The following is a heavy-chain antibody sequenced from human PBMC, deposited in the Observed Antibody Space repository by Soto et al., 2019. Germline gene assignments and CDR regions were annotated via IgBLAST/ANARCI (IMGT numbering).Heavy chain of an antibody. D-gene: IGHD1-7*01. Sequence: SETLSLTCTVSGGSISSYYWSWIRQPPGKGLEWIGYIYYSGSTNYNPSLKSRVTISVDTSKNQFSLKLSSVTAADTAVYYCARLSITGTTLGPWGQGTLVTVSS. CDR1: GGSISSYY. CDR3: ARLSITGTTLGP. J-gene: IGHJ5*02. V-gene: IGHV4-59*08. CDR2: IYYSGST.